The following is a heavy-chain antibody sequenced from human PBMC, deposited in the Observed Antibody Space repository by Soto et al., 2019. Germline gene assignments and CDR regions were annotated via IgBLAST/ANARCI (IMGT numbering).Heavy chain of an antibody. CDR1: GFTFSSYA. CDR2: ISYDGSNK. V-gene: IGHV3-30-3*01. D-gene: IGHD3-10*01. J-gene: IGHJ4*02. Sequence: GGSLRLSCAASGFTFSSYAMHWVRQAPGKGLEWVAVISYDGSNKYYADSVKGRFTISRDNSKNTLYLQMNSLRAEDTAVYYCARVGFGGTAFGGLLDFWGQGSLVTVAS. CDR3: ARVGFGGTAFGGLLDF.